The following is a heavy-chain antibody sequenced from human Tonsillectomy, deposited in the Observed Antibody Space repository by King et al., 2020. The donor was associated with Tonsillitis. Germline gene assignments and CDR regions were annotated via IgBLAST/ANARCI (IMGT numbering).Heavy chain of an antibody. J-gene: IGHJ6*02. Sequence: VQLQQWGAGLLKPSETLSLTCAVYGGSFSGYYWSWIRQPPGKGLEWIGEINHSGSTNYNPSLKSRVTISVDTSKNHFSLRLSSVTAADTAVYYCARVETATVYGMDLWGQGTTVTVPS. CDR2: INHSGST. CDR1: GGSFSGYY. D-gene: IGHD4-17*01. V-gene: IGHV4-34*01. CDR3: ARVETATVYGMDL.